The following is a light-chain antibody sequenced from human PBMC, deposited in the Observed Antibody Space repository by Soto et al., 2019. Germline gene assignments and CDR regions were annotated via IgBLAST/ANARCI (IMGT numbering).Light chain of an antibody. J-gene: IGKJ1*01. Sequence: EIVLTQSPGTLSLSPGERATLSCRASQSVSSSYLAWYQQKPGQAPRLLIYGASSRATGIPDRFSGTGSATDFTLTIDTLEPEDFAVYFCQQYNIWPLWTFGQGTKVDIK. CDR3: QQYNIWPLWT. CDR1: QSVSSSY. V-gene: IGKV3-20*01. CDR2: GAS.